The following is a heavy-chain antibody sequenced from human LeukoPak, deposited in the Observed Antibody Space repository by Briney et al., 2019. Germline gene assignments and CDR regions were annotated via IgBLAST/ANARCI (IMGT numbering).Heavy chain of an antibody. J-gene: IGHJ4*02. CDR1: GFTFSNFW. CDR3: AGGSGWLTEY. Sequence: GGSLRLSCAASGFTFSNFWVNWFRQAPGKGLEWVANIKQDGSEKYYVDSVKGRFTISRDNAKNSLYLQMNSLRAEDTAVYYCAGGSGWLTEYWGQGTLVTVSS. D-gene: IGHD6-19*01. CDR2: IKQDGSEK. V-gene: IGHV3-7*01.